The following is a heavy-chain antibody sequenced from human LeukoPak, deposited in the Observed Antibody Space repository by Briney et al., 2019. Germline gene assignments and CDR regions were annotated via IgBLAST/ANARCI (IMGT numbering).Heavy chain of an antibody. J-gene: IGHJ4*02. CDR2: IKQDGSEK. D-gene: IGHD6-13*01. Sequence: PGGSLRLSCAASGFTFSSYWMSWVRQAPGKGLEWVANIKQDGSEKYYVDSVKGRFTISRDNAKNSLYLQMNSLRAEDTAVYYCARVLTGSGYSSSWYGLTPCDYWGQGTLVTVSS. CDR1: GFTFSSYW. CDR3: ARVLTGSGYSSSWYGLTPCDY. V-gene: IGHV3-7*03.